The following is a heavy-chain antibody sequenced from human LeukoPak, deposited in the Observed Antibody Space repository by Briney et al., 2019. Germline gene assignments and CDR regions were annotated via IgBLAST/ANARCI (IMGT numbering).Heavy chain of an antibody. CDR3: AKGAITFGGVIAGNYIDY. J-gene: IGHJ4*02. Sequence: GGSLRLSCAASGFTFSSYAMSWVRQAPGKGLEWVSAIIGSGGSTYYADSVKGRFTISRDNSKNTLYLQMNSLRAEDTAVYYCAKGAITFGGVIAGNYIDYWGQGTLVTVSS. CDR2: IIGSGGST. V-gene: IGHV3-23*01. CDR1: GFTFSSYA. D-gene: IGHD3-16*02.